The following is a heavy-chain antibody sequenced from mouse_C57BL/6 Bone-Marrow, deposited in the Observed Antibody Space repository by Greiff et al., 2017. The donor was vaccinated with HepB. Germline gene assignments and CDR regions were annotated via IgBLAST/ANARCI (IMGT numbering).Heavy chain of an antibody. V-gene: IGHV1-82*01. CDR3: GLDYYGSSLDY. CDR1: GYAFSSSW. J-gene: IGHJ2*01. D-gene: IGHD1-1*01. CDR2: IYPGDGDT. Sequence: QVQLQQSGPELVKPGASVKISCKASGYAFSSSWMNWVKQRPGKGLEWIGRIYPGDGDTNYNGKFKGKATLTADKSSSTAYMQLSSLTSEDSAVYFCGLDYYGSSLDYRGQGTTLTVSS.